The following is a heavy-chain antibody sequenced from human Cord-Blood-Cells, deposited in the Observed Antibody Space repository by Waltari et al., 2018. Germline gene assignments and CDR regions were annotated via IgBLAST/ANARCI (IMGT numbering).Heavy chain of an antibody. Sequence: EVQLVESGGGLVKPVGSLILSCAASGFTFSSYSMNWVRQAPGKGLEWVSSSSRSSSYIDYAHSVRRRFTIYRHNAKNSRSLEMNIRRAEDTAEYYCPIGYSSGWYYLDYWGQGTLFTISS. J-gene: IGHJ4*02. CDR2: SSRSSSYI. V-gene: IGHV3-21*01. CDR1: GFTFSSYS. D-gene: IGHD6-19*01. CDR3: PIGYSSGWYYLDY.